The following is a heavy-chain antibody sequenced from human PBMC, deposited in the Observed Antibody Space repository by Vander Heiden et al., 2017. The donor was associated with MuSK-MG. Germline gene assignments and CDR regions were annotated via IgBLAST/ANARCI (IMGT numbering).Heavy chain of an antibody. Sequence: EVQLVQSGAEVKKPGESLKIPCKGSGYSFTNHWIAWVRQMPGKGLECMGIIYPGDSDTRYSPSFEGQVTISADKSITTAYLQWSSLKASDTAMYYCARRREEDYYYGMDVWGQGTTVTVSS. J-gene: IGHJ6*02. CDR2: IYPGDSDT. D-gene: IGHD3-10*01. CDR1: GYSFTNHW. CDR3: ARRREEDYYYGMDV. V-gene: IGHV5-51*01.